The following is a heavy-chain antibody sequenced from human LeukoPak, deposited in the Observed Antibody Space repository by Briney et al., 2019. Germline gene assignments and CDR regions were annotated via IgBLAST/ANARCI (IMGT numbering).Heavy chain of an antibody. J-gene: IGHJ4*02. V-gene: IGHV3-53*01. CDR2: IYSGGST. CDR1: GFTVSSNY. D-gene: IGHD3-22*01. CDR3: AKGRLLPYYFDY. Sequence: PGGSLRRSCAASGFTVSSNYMSWVRQAPGKGLEWVSVIYSGGSTYYADSVKGRFTISRDNSKNTLYLQMNSLRAEDTAVYYCAKGRLLPYYFDYWGQGTLVTVSS.